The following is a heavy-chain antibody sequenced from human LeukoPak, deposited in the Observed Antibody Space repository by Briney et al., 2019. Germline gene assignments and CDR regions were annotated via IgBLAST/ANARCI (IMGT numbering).Heavy chain of an antibody. J-gene: IGHJ5*02. D-gene: IGHD1-1*01. Sequence: GGSLRLSCAASGFTFSSYEMNWVRQAPGKGLEWVSYISSSGSTIYYADSAKGRFTISRDNAKNSLYLQMNSLRAEDTAVYYCARENWNDGDSWFNPWGQGTLVTVSS. CDR1: GFTFSSYE. CDR2: ISSSGSTI. CDR3: ARENWNDGDSWFNP. V-gene: IGHV3-48*03.